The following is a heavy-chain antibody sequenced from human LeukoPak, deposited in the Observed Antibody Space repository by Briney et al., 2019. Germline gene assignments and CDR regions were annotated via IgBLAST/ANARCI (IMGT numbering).Heavy chain of an antibody. Sequence: GGSLRLSCSASGFTFSSYEMNWVRQAPGKGLEWISYVTGSGDTIYYADSVKGRFTISRDNAKNSLFLQMNSLTADDTALYYCARERTTIVSGTTIGAYWGQGTLVTVSS. CDR3: ARERTTIVSGTTIGAY. J-gene: IGHJ4*02. CDR2: VTGSGDTI. D-gene: IGHD2/OR15-2a*01. V-gene: IGHV3-48*03. CDR1: GFTFSSYE.